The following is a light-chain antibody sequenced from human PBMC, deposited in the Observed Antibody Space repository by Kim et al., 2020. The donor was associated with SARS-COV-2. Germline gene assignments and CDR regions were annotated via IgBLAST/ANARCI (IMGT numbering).Light chain of an antibody. V-gene: IGLV1-44*01. Sequence: GQRVEISCSGRNSNIGTNAVNWYQLLPGTAPKLLIYDNDKRPSGVPDRISGSKSGPSASLALSGLLFEDEADYYCGTWDDSLDGWVFGGGTKLTVL. CDR1: NSNIGTNA. J-gene: IGLJ3*02. CDR2: DND. CDR3: GTWDDSLDGWV.